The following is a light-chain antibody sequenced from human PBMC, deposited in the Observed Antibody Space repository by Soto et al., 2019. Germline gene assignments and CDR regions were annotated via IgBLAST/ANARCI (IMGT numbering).Light chain of an antibody. CDR2: GAS. Sequence: EVVLTQSPATLSLSPGESATLSCRANQSVSANSLAWYQQKPGQAPRLLIYGASSRATAIPDSFSGSGSGTDFTLTISRLEPEDFAVFYCHQYGSSPFTFGPGTKVDIK. J-gene: IGKJ3*01. CDR3: HQYGSSPFT. V-gene: IGKV3-20*01. CDR1: QSVSANS.